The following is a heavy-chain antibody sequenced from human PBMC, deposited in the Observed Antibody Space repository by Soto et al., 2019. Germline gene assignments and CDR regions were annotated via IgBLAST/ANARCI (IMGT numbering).Heavy chain of an antibody. D-gene: IGHD3-10*01. CDR3: ARRHYYGSGNYYYGMDV. Sequence: GGSLRLSCAASGFTFSSYGMHWVRQAPGKGLEWVAVIWYDGSNKYYADSVKGRFTISRDNSKNTLYLQMNSLRAEDTAVYYCARRHYYGSGNYYYGMDVWGQGTTVTVSS. CDR1: GFTFSSYG. CDR2: IWYDGSNK. J-gene: IGHJ6*02. V-gene: IGHV3-33*01.